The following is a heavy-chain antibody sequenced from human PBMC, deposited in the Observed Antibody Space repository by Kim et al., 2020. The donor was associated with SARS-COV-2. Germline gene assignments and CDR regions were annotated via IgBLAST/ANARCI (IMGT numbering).Heavy chain of an antibody. Sequence: AQGFTGRFVFSLDTSVSTAYLQISSLKAEDTAVYYCARDRIAVARGYFQHWGQGTLVTVSS. D-gene: IGHD6-19*01. CDR3: ARDRIAVARGYFQH. J-gene: IGHJ1*01. V-gene: IGHV7-4-1*02.